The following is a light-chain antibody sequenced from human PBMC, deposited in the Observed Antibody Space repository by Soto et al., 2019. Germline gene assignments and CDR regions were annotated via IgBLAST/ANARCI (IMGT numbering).Light chain of an antibody. J-gene: IGKJ1*01. Sequence: PASLSVSPGERATLSCRASQSVSSYLAWYQQKPGQAPRLLIYDASNRATGIPARFSGSGSGTDFTLTISSLEPEDFAVYYCQQRSNWLWTFGQGTKVDI. CDR1: QSVSSY. CDR3: QQRSNWLWT. V-gene: IGKV3-11*01. CDR2: DAS.